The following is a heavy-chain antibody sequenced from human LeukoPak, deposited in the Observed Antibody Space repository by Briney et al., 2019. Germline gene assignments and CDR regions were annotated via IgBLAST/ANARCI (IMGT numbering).Heavy chain of an antibody. V-gene: IGHV1-69*05. J-gene: IGHJ3*02. CDR2: IIPIFGTA. D-gene: IGHD1-7*01. CDR1: GGTFSSYA. CDR3: ARATLRNYVRMFDAFDI. Sequence: GSSVKVSCKASGGTFSSYAISWVRQAPGQGLEWMGGIIPIFGTANYAQKFQGRVTITTDESTSTAYMELSSLRSEDTAVYYCARATLRNYVRMFDAFDIWGQGTMVTVSS.